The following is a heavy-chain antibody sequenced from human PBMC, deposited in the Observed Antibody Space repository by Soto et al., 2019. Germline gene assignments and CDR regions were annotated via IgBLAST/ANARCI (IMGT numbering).Heavy chain of an antibody. J-gene: IGHJ4*02. Sequence: PSETLSLTCTVSGGSISSYYWSWIRQPPGKGLEWIGYIYYSGSTNYNPSLKSRVTISVDTSKNQFSLKLSSVTAADTAVYYCARGTIAAGLRGPDRRNKFYYFDYRGQGTLVTVSS. CDR3: ARGTIAAGLRGPDRRNKFYYFDY. CDR1: GGSISSYY. CDR2: IYYSGST. D-gene: IGHD6-13*01. V-gene: IGHV4-59*12.